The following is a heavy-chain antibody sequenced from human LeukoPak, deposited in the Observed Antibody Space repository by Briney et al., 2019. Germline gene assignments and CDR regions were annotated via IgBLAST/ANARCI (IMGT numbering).Heavy chain of an antibody. D-gene: IGHD1-26*01. CDR1: GFTFNSYG. J-gene: IGHJ4*02. CDR2: IAYDGSNK. Sequence: GGSLRLSCAASGFTFNSYGMHWVRQAPGKGLDWVAVIAYDGSNKYYADSVKGRFTISRDNFKNTLYLQMDSLRVEDTAVYYCAKAPVSGSRSPFDYWGQGTLVTVSS. V-gene: IGHV3-30*18. CDR3: AKAPVSGSRSPFDY.